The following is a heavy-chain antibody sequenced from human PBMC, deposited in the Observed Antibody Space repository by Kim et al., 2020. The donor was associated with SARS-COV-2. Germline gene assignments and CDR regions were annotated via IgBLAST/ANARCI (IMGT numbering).Heavy chain of an antibody. CDR2: INHSGST. V-gene: IGHV4-34*01. D-gene: IGHD2-15*01. CDR1: GGSFSGYY. J-gene: IGHJ5*02. Sequence: SETLSLTCAVYGGSFSGYYWSWIRQPPGKGLEWIGEINHSGSTNYNPSLKSRVTISVDTSKNQFSLKLSSVTAADTAVYYCARGLGYCSGGSCETDPKNNWFDPWGQGTLVTVSS. CDR3: ARGLGYCSGGSCETDPKNNWFDP.